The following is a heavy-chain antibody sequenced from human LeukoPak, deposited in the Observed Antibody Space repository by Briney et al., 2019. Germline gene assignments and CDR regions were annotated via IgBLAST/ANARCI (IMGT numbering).Heavy chain of an antibody. V-gene: IGHV3-48*03. D-gene: IGHD4-23*01. J-gene: IGHJ4*02. CDR3: ARISGDGNVDN. Sequence: KPGRSMRLSCAASGFTLSSYEMDWDRQAPGKWLEWVSHTRSRGSNTYYGDSVKDRFTISRNNAENSLYLQMNSLRAEDTAVYYCARISGDGNVDNWGQGTLVTVSS. CDR1: GFTLSSYE. CDR2: TRSRGSNT.